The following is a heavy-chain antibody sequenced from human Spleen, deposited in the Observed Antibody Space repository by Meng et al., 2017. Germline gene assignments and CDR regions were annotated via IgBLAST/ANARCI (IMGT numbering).Heavy chain of an antibody. CDR1: GFTFSSYG. J-gene: IGHJ3*01. CDR3: ARPYDYGDDDAFDV. V-gene: IGHV3-33*03. D-gene: IGHD4-17*01. CDR2: IWYDGSNK. Sequence: LSLTCAASGFTFSSYGMHWVRQAPGKGLEWVAVIWYDGSNKYYADSVMGRFTISRDNAKNSVFLEMNSLRAEDTAIYYCARPYDYGDDDAFDVWGQGTIVADSS.